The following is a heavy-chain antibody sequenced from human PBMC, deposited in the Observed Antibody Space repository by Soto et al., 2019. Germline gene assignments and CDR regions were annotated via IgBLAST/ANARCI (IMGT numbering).Heavy chain of an antibody. Sequence: LRLSCADSGFTFSSYAMSWVRQTPGKGLEWVSAISGSGGSTYYADSVKGRFTISRDNSKNMLYLQMNSLRVDDTAVYYCAKDRAGTTAFDYWGQGTLVTVSS. J-gene: IGHJ4*02. CDR1: GFTFSSYA. V-gene: IGHV3-23*01. CDR2: ISGSGGST. D-gene: IGHD1-1*01. CDR3: AKDRAGTTAFDY.